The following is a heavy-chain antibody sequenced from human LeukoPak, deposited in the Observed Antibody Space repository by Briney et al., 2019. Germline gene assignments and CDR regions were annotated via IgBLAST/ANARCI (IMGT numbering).Heavy chain of an antibody. D-gene: IGHD2-15*01. CDR2: IYYSGST. V-gene: IGHV4-59*01. CDR3: ARWSGVVVVAATPWGFDP. Sequence: SETLSLTCTVSGGSISSYYWSRIRQPPGKGLEWIGYIYYSGSTNYNPSLKSRVTISVDTSKNQFSLKLSSVTAADTAVYYCARWSGVVVVAATPWGFDPWGQGTLVTVSS. CDR1: GGSISSYY. J-gene: IGHJ5*02.